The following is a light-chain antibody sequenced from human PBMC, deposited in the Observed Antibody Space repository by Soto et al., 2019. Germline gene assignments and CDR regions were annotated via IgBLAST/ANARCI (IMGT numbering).Light chain of an antibody. J-gene: IGLJ1*01. CDR3: QSYDSSLSVXYV. CDR2: GNS. CDR1: SSNIGAGYD. V-gene: IGLV1-40*01. Sequence: QSVLTQPPSVSGAPGQRVTISCTGSSSNIGAGYDVHWYQQLPGTAPKLLIYGNSNRPSGVPDRFSGSKSGTSASLAITGLQAEDEADYYCQSYDSSLSVXYVFGTGTKV.